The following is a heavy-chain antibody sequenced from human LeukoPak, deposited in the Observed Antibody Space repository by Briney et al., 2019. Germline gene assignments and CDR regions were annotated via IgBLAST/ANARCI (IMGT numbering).Heavy chain of an antibody. CDR1: GYTFTSYG. D-gene: IGHD2-15*01. V-gene: IGHV1-18*01. Sequence: ASVKVSCKASGYTFTSYGISWVRQAPGQGLEWMGWISAYNGNTNYAQKLQGRVTMTTDTSTSTAYIELRSLRSDDTAVYYCARASYGSCHWDDYWGQGTLVTVSS. CDR3: ARASYGSCHWDDY. CDR2: ISAYNGNT. J-gene: IGHJ4*02.